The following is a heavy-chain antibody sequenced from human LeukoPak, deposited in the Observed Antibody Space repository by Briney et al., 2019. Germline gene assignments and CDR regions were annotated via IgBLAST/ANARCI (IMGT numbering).Heavy chain of an antibody. V-gene: IGHV3-30*02. CDR1: GCTFSRHG. Sequence: GGSLRLSCAASGCTFSRHGMHWVRQAPGKGLEWVAFIRYDGSNKYYADSVKGRFTISRDNSKNTLYLQMNSLRAEDTAVYYCAKESGADWAVAGTGYFDYWGQGTLVTVSS. CDR3: AKESGADWAVAGTGYFDY. J-gene: IGHJ4*02. D-gene: IGHD6-19*01. CDR2: IRYDGSNK.